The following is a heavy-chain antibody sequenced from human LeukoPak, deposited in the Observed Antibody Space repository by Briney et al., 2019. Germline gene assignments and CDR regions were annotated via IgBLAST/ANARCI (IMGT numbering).Heavy chain of an antibody. Sequence: GRSLRLSCTASGFTFGDHAMSWVRQVPGKGLEWVGFIRSEAYGGTTECAASVKGRFTISRDDSKSIAYLQMNSLKVEDTAVYYCTRGPTQLWLHSGIDVWGQGTTVTVSS. D-gene: IGHD5-18*01. CDR1: GFTFGDHA. J-gene: IGHJ6*02. CDR2: IRSEAYGGTT. V-gene: IGHV3-49*04. CDR3: TRGPTQLWLHSGIDV.